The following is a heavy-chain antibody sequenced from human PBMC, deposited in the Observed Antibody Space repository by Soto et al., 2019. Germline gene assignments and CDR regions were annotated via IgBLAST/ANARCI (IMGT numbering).Heavy chain of an antibody. CDR3: ANLAKNYYHYMDV. D-gene: IGHD1-26*01. J-gene: IGHJ6*03. V-gene: IGHV3-11*01. Sequence: GGSLRLSCAAPGFTFWNCVMSGVRPVPGKGLEWVSLIRASGSSTDYADSVKGRFTISRDNAKNSLSLQMNSLRAEDTAVYYCANLAKNYYHYMDVWGKGTTVTVSS. CDR1: GFTFWNCV. CDR2: IRASGSST.